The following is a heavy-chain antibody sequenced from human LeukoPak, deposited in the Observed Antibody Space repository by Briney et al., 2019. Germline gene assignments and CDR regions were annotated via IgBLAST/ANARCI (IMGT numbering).Heavy chain of an antibody. J-gene: IGHJ4*02. CDR3: ARRAEGYNWNYAHFDY. V-gene: IGHV1-69*05. CDR1: GGTFSSYA. Sequence: SVKVSCKASGGTFSSYAISWVRQAPGQGLEWMGGIIPIFGTANYAQKFQGRVTITTDESTSTAYMELSSLRSEDTAVYYCARRAEGYNWNYAHFDYWGQGTLVTVSS. CDR2: IIPIFGTA. D-gene: IGHD1-7*01.